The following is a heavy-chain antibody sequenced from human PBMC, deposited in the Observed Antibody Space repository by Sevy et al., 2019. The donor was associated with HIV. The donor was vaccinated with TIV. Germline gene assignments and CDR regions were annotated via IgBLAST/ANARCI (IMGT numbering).Heavy chain of an antibody. CDR1: GFTFDDYA. CDR2: ISWNSGSI. CDR3: AKASSSWFPVLDY. Sequence: SLKISCAASGFTFDDYAMHWVRQAPGKGLEWVSGISWNSGSIGYADSVKGRFTISRDNAKNSLYLQMNSLRAEDTALYYCAKASSSWFPVLDYWGQGTLVTVSS. D-gene: IGHD6-13*01. V-gene: IGHV3-9*01. J-gene: IGHJ4*02.